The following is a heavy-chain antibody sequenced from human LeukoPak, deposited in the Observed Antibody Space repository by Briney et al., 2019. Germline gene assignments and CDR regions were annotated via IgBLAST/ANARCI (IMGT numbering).Heavy chain of an antibody. CDR3: ARTPSVSAGHWFDP. V-gene: IGHV3-48*01. J-gene: IGHJ5*02. CDR2: ISSDSLTI. D-gene: IGHD2-15*01. Sequence: GGSLRLSCAAPGFTFSAYSMNWVRQAPGKGLEWVSYISSDSLTIYYANSVKGRFTISRDNAKNSLYPQMNSLRAEDTAVYYCARTPSVSAGHWFDPWGQGTLVTVSS. CDR1: GFTFSAYS.